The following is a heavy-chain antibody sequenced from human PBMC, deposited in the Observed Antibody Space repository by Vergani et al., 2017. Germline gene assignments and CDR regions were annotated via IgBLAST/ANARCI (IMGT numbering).Heavy chain of an antibody. J-gene: IGHJ4*02. CDR2: IYVSGIT. CDR3: ARAGVRAGFDF. V-gene: IGHV4-61*02. CDR1: GASINNDFYY. D-gene: IGHD2-8*01. Sequence: QVQLQESGPGLVKPSQTLSLTCTVSGASINNDFYYWHWIRQPAGKGLEWIGRIYVSGITDYNSSLQSRVSMSVDTSKNQFSLTLTSVTAADPAVYYCARAGVRAGFDFWGQGTLVTVSS.